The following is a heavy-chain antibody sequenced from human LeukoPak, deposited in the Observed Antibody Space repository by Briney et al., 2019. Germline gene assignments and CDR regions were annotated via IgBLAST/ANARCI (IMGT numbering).Heavy chain of an antibody. CDR3: ARSQNYYGSGDY. Sequence: SETLSLTCTVSGDSVSNGNYYWSWLRQPPGKALEWIGYIYYTGSTYYNPSLEGRVTISVDTSRNQFSVKLSSVTAADTTVYYCARSQNYYGSGDYWSQGTLVTVSS. J-gene: IGHJ4*02. D-gene: IGHD3-10*01. CDR1: GDSVSNGNYY. V-gene: IGHV4-61*01. CDR2: IYYTGST.